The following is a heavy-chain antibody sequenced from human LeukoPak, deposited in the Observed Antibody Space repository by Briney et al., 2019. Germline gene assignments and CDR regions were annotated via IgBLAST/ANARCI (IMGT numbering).Heavy chain of an antibody. D-gene: IGHD2-2*01. V-gene: IGHV1-69*02. CDR1: GGTFSSYT. Sequence: GASVNVSCKASGGTFSSYTISCVRHAPGQGPEWMGSIIPILGIANYSQKFQGRVTITADKSTSTAYIELSSLRSEDTAVYYCARVLRCSSTSCYYNWFDPWGQGTLVTVSS. J-gene: IGHJ5*02. CDR2: IIPILGIA. CDR3: ARVLRCSSTSCYYNWFDP.